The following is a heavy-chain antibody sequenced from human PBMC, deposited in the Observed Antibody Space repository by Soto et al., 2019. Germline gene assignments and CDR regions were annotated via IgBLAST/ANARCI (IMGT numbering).Heavy chain of an antibody. J-gene: IGHJ3*02. CDR2: TYYRSKWYN. Sequence: SQTLSLTCAISGDSVSSNSAAWNWIRQSPSRGLEWLGRTYYRSKWYNDYAVSVKSRITINPDTSKNQFSLQLNSVTPEDTAVYYCARELINPPVYNYGSFATDAFDIWGPGIM. CDR1: GDSVSSNSAA. D-gene: IGHD3-10*01. CDR3: ARELINPPVYNYGSFATDAFDI. V-gene: IGHV6-1*01.